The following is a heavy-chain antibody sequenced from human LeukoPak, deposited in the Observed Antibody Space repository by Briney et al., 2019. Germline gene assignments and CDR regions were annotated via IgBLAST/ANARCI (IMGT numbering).Heavy chain of an antibody. Sequence: SVKVSCKASGGTFSSYAISWVRQAPGQGLEWMGRIIPILGIANYAQKFQGRVTITADKPTSKDYLELSSLRSEDTAVCYCARGSGYYYGSGSYYPHDYWGQGTRDTVST. D-gene: IGHD3-10*01. CDR2: IIPILGIA. CDR1: GGTFSSYA. V-gene: IGHV1-69*04. J-gene: IGHJ4*02. CDR3: ARGSGYYYGSGSYYPHDY.